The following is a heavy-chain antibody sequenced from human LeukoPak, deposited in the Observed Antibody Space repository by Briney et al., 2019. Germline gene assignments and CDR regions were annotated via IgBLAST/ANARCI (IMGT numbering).Heavy chain of an antibody. CDR2: IYSGGST. CDR3: ARSRNYDFWSGYYYYYYMDV. CDR1: GFTVSSNY. D-gene: IGHD3-3*01. Sequence: PGGSLRLSCAASGFTVSSNYMSWVRQAPGKGLEWVSVIYSGGSTYYADSVKGRFTISRDNSKNTLYLQMNSLRSEDTAVYYCARSRNYDFWSGYYYYYYMDVWGKGTTVTVSS. J-gene: IGHJ6*03. V-gene: IGHV3-53*05.